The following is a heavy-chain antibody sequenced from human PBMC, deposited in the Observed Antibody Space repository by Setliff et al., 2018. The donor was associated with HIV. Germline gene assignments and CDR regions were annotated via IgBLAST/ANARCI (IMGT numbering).Heavy chain of an antibody. J-gene: IGHJ6*02. CDR2: IIPIFGTP. CDR3: ARDSRDIVVVIAPEPEPYYYYGMDV. Sequence: SVKVSCKASGDTFNSHAISWVRQAPGQGLEWMGGIIPIFGTPDYAQKFKGRLTITADESTSTVYMELSSLRSEDTAVYYCARDSRDIVVVIAPEPEPYYYYGMDVWGEGTTVTVS. CDR1: GDTFNSHA. V-gene: IGHV1-69*13. D-gene: IGHD2-15*01.